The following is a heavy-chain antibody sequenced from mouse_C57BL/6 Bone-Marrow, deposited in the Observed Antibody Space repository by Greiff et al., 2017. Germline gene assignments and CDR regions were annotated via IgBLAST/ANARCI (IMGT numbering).Heavy chain of an antibody. CDR2: IYPGGGYT. CDR3: ARRLRRGSFGY. Sequence: VKLVESGAELVRPGTSVKMSCKASGYTFTNYWIGWVKQRPGHGLEWIGDIYPGGGYTNYNEKFKGKATLTADKSSSTAYMQFRSLTSEDSAIDYCARRLRRGSFGYWGQGTTLTVSS. V-gene: IGHV1-63*01. CDR1: GYTFTNYW. J-gene: IGHJ2*01. D-gene: IGHD2-4*01.